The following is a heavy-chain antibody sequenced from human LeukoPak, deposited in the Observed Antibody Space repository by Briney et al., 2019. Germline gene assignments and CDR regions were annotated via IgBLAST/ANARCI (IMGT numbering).Heavy chain of an antibody. Sequence: ASVKASCKASGGTLSSYAISWVRQAPGQGLEWMGGIIPIFGTANYAQKFQGRVTITADESTSTAYMELSGLRSEDTAVYYCATRRGRGTNYYYYMDVWGKGTTVTISS. D-gene: IGHD3-16*01. CDR1: GGTLSSYA. V-gene: IGHV1-69*13. CDR2: IIPIFGTA. J-gene: IGHJ6*03. CDR3: ATRRGRGTNYYYYMDV.